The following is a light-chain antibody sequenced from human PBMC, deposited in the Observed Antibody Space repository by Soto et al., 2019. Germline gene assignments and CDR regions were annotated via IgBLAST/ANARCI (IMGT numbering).Light chain of an antibody. V-gene: IGLV1-40*01. CDR3: QSYDSSLSKRV. CDR2: SSN. CDR1: SSNIGAGYD. Sequence: QPVLTQPPSVSGAPGQRVTISCTGSSSNIGAGYDVHWYQQLPGTAPKLLIYSSNNRPSGVPDRFSGSKSGTSASLAITGLQAEDEADYYCQSYDSSLSKRVFGGGTKLTVL. J-gene: IGLJ3*02.